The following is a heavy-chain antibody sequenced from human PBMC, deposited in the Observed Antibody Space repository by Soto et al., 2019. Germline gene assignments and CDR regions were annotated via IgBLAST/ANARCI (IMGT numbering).Heavy chain of an antibody. D-gene: IGHD3-22*01. CDR2: INPNSGGT. Sequence: GASVKVSCKASGYTFTGYYMHWVRQAPGQGLEWMGWINPNSGGTNYAQKFQGWVTMTRDTSISTAYMELSRLRSDDTAVYYCARASYYYDSSGSESHGMDVWGQGTTVTVSS. J-gene: IGHJ6*02. V-gene: IGHV1-2*04. CDR3: ARASYYYDSSGSESHGMDV. CDR1: GYTFTGYY.